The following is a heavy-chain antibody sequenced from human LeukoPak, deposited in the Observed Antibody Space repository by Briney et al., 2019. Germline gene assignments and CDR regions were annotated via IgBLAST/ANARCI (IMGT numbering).Heavy chain of an antibody. CDR3: AKASNYYDSSGHGDY. V-gene: IGHV3-23*01. D-gene: IGHD3-22*01. CDR1: GFTFSSYA. J-gene: IGHJ4*02. CDR2: ISGSGGST. Sequence: GGSLRLSWAASGFTFSSYAMSWVRQAPGKGLEWVSAISGSGGSTYYADSVKGRFTISRDNSKNTLYLQMNSLRAEDTAVYYCAKASNYYDSSGHGDYWGQGTLVTVSS.